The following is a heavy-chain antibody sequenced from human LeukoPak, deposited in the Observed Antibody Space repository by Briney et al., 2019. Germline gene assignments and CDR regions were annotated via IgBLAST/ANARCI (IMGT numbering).Heavy chain of an antibody. Sequence: YPSETLSLTCAVSGYSISSGYYWGCSRQPPGKGLGWIGSIYHGGSTYYNPSLKGRVTISIDTSKNKFSLKLSSVTAADTAVYYCARGDKVHAYCDFLTWSFNWFDPRGQGTLVTVSS. J-gene: IGHJ5*02. CDR1: GYSISSGYY. D-gene: IGHD3-9*01. CDR2: IYHGGST. CDR3: ARGDKVHAYCDFLTWSFNWFDP. V-gene: IGHV4-38-2*01.